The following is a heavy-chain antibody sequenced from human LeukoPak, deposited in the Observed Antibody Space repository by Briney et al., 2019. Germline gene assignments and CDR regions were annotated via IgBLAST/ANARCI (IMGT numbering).Heavy chain of an antibody. Sequence: EASVKVSCKASGYTFTSYGISWVRQAPGQGLEWMGWISAYNGNTNYAQKLQGRVTMTTDTSTSTAYMELRSLRSDDTAVYYCARFGLGKHIEVAGIPFDIWGQGTMVTVSS. D-gene: IGHD6-19*01. CDR3: ARFGLGKHIEVAGIPFDI. CDR1: GYTFTSYG. J-gene: IGHJ3*02. V-gene: IGHV1-18*01. CDR2: ISAYNGNT.